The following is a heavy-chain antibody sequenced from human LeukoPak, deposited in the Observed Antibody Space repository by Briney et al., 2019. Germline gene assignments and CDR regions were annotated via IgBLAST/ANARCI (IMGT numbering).Heavy chain of an antibody. D-gene: IGHD5/OR15-5a*01. CDR1: GFTFSDHY. Sequence: TGGSLRLSCAVSGFTFSDHYMAWVRQAPGKGLEWLGRSRNKGNSYSTEYAASVKGRFTVSRDDSKNSLSLQMNSLETEDTAIYYCTSTVYDYRFFANWGQGTLVTVSS. J-gene: IGHJ4*02. CDR3: TSTVYDYRFFAN. V-gene: IGHV3-72*01. CDR2: SRNKGNSYST.